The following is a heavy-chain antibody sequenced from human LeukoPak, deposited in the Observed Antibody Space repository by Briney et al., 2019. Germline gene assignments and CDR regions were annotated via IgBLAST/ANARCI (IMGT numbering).Heavy chain of an antibody. V-gene: IGHV4-59*12. Sequence: ASETLSLTCTVSGGSISSYYWSWIRQPPGKGLEWIGYIYYSGSTNYNPSLKSRVTISVDTSKNQFSLKLSSVTAADTAVYYCASGGIVGATIDYWGQGTLVTVSS. J-gene: IGHJ4*02. CDR3: ASGGIVGATIDY. D-gene: IGHD1-26*01. CDR2: IYYSGST. CDR1: GGSISSYY.